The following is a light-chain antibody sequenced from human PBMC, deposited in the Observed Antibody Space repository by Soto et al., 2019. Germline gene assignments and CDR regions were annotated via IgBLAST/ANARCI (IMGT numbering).Light chain of an antibody. J-gene: IGLJ1*01. CDR3: SSYAGSSNV. Sequence: QSVLTQPPSASGSPRQSVAISCTGTSSDVGGYNYVSWYQQHPGKAPKLMIYEVNKRPSGVPDLFSGSKSGNTASLTVSGVQAEDEGDYYCSSYAGSSNVFGTGTKLTVL. CDR1: SSDVGGYNY. CDR2: EVN. V-gene: IGLV2-8*01.